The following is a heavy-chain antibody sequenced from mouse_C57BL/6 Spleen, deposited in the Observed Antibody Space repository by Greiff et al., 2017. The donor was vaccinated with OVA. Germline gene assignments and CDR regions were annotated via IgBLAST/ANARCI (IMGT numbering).Heavy chain of an antibody. J-gene: IGHJ4*01. CDR3: AREALYYAHDGMDY. CDR1: GYSITSGYY. Sequence: EVQLQQSGPGLVKPSQSLSLTCSVTGYSITSGYYWNWIRQFPGNKLEWMGYISYDGSNNYNPSLKNRISITSDTSKNQFFLKLNSVTTEDTATYYCAREALYYAHDGMDYWGQGTSVTVSS. D-gene: IGHD1-1*02. CDR2: ISYDGSN. V-gene: IGHV3-6*01.